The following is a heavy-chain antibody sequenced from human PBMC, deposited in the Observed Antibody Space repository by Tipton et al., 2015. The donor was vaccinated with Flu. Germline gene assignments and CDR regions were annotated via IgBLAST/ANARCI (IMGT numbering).Heavy chain of an antibody. CDR1: GDSIGSRYY. Sequence: TLSLTCSVSGDSIGSRYYWGWIRQPPGKGLEWIGNIHRAGNTYYNPSLKSRVTMSIDRSKNQFSLKLNSVTASDTAVYYCARVKSGARDYFDYWGQGTLVTVSS. J-gene: IGHJ4*02. D-gene: IGHD1-26*01. CDR3: ARVKSGARDYFDY. CDR2: IHRAGNT. V-gene: IGHV4-38-2*02.